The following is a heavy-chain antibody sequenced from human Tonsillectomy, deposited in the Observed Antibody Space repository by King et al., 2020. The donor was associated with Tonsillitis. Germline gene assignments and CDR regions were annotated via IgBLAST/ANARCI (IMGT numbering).Heavy chain of an antibody. V-gene: IGHV4-39*01. CDR1: GGSISSSSYY. CDR3: ARGSRLGIYYFDY. D-gene: IGHD3-22*01. J-gene: IGHJ4*02. Sequence: LQLQESGPGLVKPSETLSLTCTVSGGSISSSSYYWGWIRQPPGKGREGIGSIDDSGRTYYNPSLKSRVTMSVDTSNNQFSLKLSSVTAADTAVYYCARGSRLGIYYFDYWGQGTLVTVSS. CDR2: IDDSGRT.